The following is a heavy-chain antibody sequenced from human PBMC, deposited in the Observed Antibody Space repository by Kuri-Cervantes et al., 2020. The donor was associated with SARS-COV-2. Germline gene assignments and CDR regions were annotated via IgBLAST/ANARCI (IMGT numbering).Heavy chain of an antibody. D-gene: IGHD3-3*01. V-gene: IGHV1-18*01. Sequence: ASVKVSCKASGYTFTSYGISWVRQAPGQGLEWMGWISAYNGNTNYAQKLQGRVTMTTDTSTSTAYMELRSLRSDDTAVYYCARAFRSGYYFLYYYMDVWGKGTTVTVSS. CDR2: ISAYNGNT. CDR1: GYTFTSYG. CDR3: ARAFRSGYYFLYYYMDV. J-gene: IGHJ6*03.